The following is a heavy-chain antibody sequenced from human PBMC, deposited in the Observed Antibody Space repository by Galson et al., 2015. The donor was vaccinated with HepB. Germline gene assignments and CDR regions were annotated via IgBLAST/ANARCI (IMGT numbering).Heavy chain of an antibody. D-gene: IGHD6-13*01. CDR3: AREIGWISIAAADYYYYGMDV. CDR1: GGTFSSYT. Sequence: SVKVSCKASGGTFSSYTISWVRQAPGQGLEWMGRIIPILGIANYAQKFQGRVTITADKSTSTAYMELSSLRSEDTAVYYCAREIGWISIAAADYYYYGMDVWGQGTTVTVSS. J-gene: IGHJ6*02. V-gene: IGHV1-69*04. CDR2: IIPILGIA.